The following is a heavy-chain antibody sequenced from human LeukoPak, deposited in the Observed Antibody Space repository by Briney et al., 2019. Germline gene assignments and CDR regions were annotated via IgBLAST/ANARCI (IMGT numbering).Heavy chain of an antibody. CDR3: AKKRAYRGSGSYSDY. CDR1: GFSFSSYA. Sequence: GGSLRLSYAASGFSFSSYAMGWVRQAPGKGLEWVSAISGSGGSTYYADSVKGRFTISRDNSKNTLYLQMNSLRAEDTAVYYCAKKRAYRGSGSYSDYWGQGTLVTVSS. V-gene: IGHV3-23*01. CDR2: ISGSGGST. J-gene: IGHJ4*02. D-gene: IGHD3-10*01.